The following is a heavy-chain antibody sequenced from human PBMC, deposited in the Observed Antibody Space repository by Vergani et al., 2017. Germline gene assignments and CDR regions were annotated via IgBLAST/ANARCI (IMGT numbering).Heavy chain of an antibody. D-gene: IGHD2-21*01. CDR3: ARTRIYCGAGGPDY. CDR1: GASVNSYY. V-gene: IGHV4-59*02. CDR2: VSFRGGT. Sequence: QVKLQESGPGLVKPSETLSLTRTVPGASVNSYYWSWIRHPPGKGLEWMGYVSFRGGTLYDPSVKGRMTISLNTSSNQFTLYLTSLTAADTAVFYCARTRIYCGAGGPDYWGQGTLVTVSS. J-gene: IGHJ4*02.